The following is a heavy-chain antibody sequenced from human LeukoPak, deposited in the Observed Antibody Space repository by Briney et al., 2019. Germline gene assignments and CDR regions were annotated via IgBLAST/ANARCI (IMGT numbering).Heavy chain of an antibody. CDR1: GAPITYY. V-gene: IGHV4-4*02. J-gene: IGHJ5*02. Sequence: AGTLSLTCAVSGAPITYYWRWVRQPPGGGVEGIGEVHRDGYTNLNPSLYSRVTISVDKYKNKLSLQLKSVTAADTAVYYYAKAISPGWRQNDLWGQGTLVTVSS. CDR3: AKAISPGWRQNDL. D-gene: IGHD6-19*01. CDR2: VHRDGYT.